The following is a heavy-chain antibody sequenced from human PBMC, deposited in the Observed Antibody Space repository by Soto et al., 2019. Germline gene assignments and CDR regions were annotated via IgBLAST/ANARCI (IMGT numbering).Heavy chain of an antibody. D-gene: IGHD2-2*01. J-gene: IGHJ6*03. V-gene: IGHV1-69*02. CDR1: GGHFSSYP. CDR2: IIPILGIA. Sequence: QVQLVQSGSEVKKPGSSVKVSCKAYGGHFSSYPISWVRQAPGQGLEWMGRIIPILGIANYAQKFQGRDTITADKCTSTDYMVLSSLRSEDTAVYYCARGQDQLLSVCYYYYMDVWGKGTTVTVSS. CDR3: ARGQDQLLSVCYYYYMDV.